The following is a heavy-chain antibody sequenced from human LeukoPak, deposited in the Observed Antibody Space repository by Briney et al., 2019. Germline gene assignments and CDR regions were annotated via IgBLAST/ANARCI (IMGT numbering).Heavy chain of an antibody. J-gene: IGHJ4*02. CDR1: GFTFSGYP. CDR3: ARSKYYFDY. Sequence: GKSLRLSCAASGFTFSGYPIHWVRQAPGKGLEWVAVISYDGSNKYYADSVKGRFTISRDNSKNTLYLQMNSLRAEDTAVYYCARSKYYFDYWGQGILVTVSS. V-gene: IGHV3-30-3*01. CDR2: ISYDGSNK.